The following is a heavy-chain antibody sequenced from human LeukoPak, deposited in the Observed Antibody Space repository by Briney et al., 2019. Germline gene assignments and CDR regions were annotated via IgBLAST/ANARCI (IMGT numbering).Heavy chain of an antibody. CDR3: ARVRIAVAGNYYYYYGVDV. CDR1: GGSISSGSYY. V-gene: IGHV4-61*02. D-gene: IGHD6-19*01. CDR2: IYTSGST. J-gene: IGHJ6*02. Sequence: PSETLSLTCTVSGGSISSGSYYWSWIRQPAGKGLEWIGRIYTSGSTNYNPSLKSRVTISVDTSKNQFSLKLSSVTAADTAVYYCARVRIAVAGNYYYYYGVDVWGQGTTVTVSS.